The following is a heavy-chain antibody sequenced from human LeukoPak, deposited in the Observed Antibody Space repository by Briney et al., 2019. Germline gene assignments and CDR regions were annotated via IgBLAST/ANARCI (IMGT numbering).Heavy chain of an antibody. Sequence: PSETLSLTCTVSGGSISSGGYYWSWIRQPPGKGLEWIGYIYHSGSTYYNPSLKSRVTISVDRSKNQFSLKLSSVTAADTAVYYCARSREPLVQDALDIWGQGTTVTVSS. V-gene: IGHV4-30-2*01. CDR2: IYHSGST. J-gene: IGHJ3*02. CDR1: GGSISSGGYY. CDR3: ARSREPLVQDALDI. D-gene: IGHD6-6*01.